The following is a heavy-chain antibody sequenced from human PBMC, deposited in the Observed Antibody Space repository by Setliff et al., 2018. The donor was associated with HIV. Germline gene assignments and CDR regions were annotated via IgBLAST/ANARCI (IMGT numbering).Heavy chain of an antibody. CDR1: VGSFSGYY. J-gene: IGHJ6*03. CDR2: INHSGST. CDR3: ARGSSTYWYSIFRNYYYHMDV. Sequence: SETLSLTCAVYVGSFSGYYWSWIRQPPEKGLEWIGEINHSGSTNYNPSLKSRVTISVDTSKNQFSLKLSSVTAADTAVYYCARGSSTYWYSIFRNYYYHMDVWGKGTTVTVSS. D-gene: IGHD2-8*02. V-gene: IGHV4-34*01.